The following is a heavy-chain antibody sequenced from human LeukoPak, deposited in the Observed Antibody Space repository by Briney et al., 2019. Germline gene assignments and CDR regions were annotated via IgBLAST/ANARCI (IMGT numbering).Heavy chain of an antibody. D-gene: IGHD3-22*01. CDR2: IIPIFGTA. Sequence: SVKVSCKASGGTFSSYAISWVRQAPGQGLEWIGGIIPIFGTANYAQKFQGRVTITADKSTSTAYMELSSLRSEDTAVYYCASVGLLLRRFDAFDIWGQGTMVTVSS. CDR3: ASVGLLLRRFDAFDI. CDR1: GGTFSSYA. V-gene: IGHV1-69*06. J-gene: IGHJ3*02.